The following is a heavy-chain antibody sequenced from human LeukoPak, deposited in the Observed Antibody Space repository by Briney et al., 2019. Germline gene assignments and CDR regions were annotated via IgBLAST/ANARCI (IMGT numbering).Heavy chain of an antibody. CDR1: GGSISSGGYS. V-gene: IGHV4-30-2*01. D-gene: IGHD4-17*01. CDR3: ASGDYGAFDI. J-gene: IGHJ3*02. CDR2: IYHSGST. Sequence: PSETLSLTCTVSGGSISSGGYSWSWIRQPPGKGLEWIGYIYHSGSTYYNPSLKSRVTISVDRSKNQFSLKLSSVTAADTAVYYCASGDYGAFDIWGRGTMVTVSS.